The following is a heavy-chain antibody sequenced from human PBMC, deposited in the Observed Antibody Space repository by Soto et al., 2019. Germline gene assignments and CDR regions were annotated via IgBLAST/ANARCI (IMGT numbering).Heavy chain of an antibody. V-gene: IGHV4-4*02. CDR3: VIDEVVPAATHYICFDP. CDR1: GDCRNRSNS. CDR2: IYHSGST. Sequence: NPALSCAVSGDCRNRSNSSYAVRYPPKKGLEWIGEIYHSGSTNYNPSLKSRVTISVDKSKNQFSLKLSSVTAADTAGYYFVIDEVVPAATHYICFDPGRQGT. J-gene: IGHJ5*02. D-gene: IGHD2-2*01.